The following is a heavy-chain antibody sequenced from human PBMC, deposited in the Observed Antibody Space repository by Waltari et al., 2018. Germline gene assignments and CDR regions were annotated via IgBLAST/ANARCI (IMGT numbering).Heavy chain of an antibody. CDR1: GFTFRTYA. D-gene: IGHD4-17*01. V-gene: IGHV3-23*01. J-gene: IGHJ4*02. CDR2: LSGSGDKT. CDR3: GKDNGDYSFDY. Sequence: EVQLLESGGGLVQPGGSLRLSCAASGFTFRTYAMSWVRQAPGKGLGWVSALSGSGDKTYYTVSVKGRFTISRDNSRNTLYLQMDSLRPDDTAVYFCGKDNGDYSFDYWGQGTLVTVSS.